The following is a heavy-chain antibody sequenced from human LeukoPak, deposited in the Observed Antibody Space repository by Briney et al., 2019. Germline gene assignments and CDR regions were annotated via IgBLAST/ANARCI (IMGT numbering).Heavy chain of an antibody. CDR3: TRGGSSWVYYFDY. D-gene: IGHD6-13*01. CDR1: GFTFGDYA. CDR2: IRSKAYGGTT. V-gene: IGHV3-49*03. J-gene: IGHJ4*02. Sequence: GGSLRLSCTASGFTFGDYAMSGFRQAPGKGREGVGFIRSKAYGGTTEYAGSVKGRFTISRDDSKIFAYLQMNSLKTEDTAVYYCTRGGSSWVYYFDYWGQGTLVTVSS.